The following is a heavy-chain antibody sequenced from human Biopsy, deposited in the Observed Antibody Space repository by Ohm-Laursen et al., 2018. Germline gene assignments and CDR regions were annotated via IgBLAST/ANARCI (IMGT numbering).Heavy chain of an antibody. D-gene: IGHD1-26*01. V-gene: IGHV3-33*01. Sequence: SLKLSCAASGFTFSVYAMHWVRQAPGKGLEWVAIIWYDGSSEYYADSVKGRFTISRDNSKNTVYLQMNSLRVEDTAVYYCARDPIVGSKADGMDVWGQGTTVTVSS. CDR2: IWYDGSSE. J-gene: IGHJ6*02. CDR1: GFTFSVYA. CDR3: ARDPIVGSKADGMDV.